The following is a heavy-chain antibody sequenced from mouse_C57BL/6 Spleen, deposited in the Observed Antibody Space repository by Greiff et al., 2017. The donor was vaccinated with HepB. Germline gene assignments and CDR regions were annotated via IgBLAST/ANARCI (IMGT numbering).Heavy chain of an antibody. CDR1: GFTFSDYY. D-gene: IGHD2-3*01. V-gene: IGHV5-12*01. J-gene: IGHJ1*03. CDR3: ARRDGYSWYFDV. CDR2: ISNGGGST. Sequence: EVHLVESGGGLVQPGGSLKLSCAASGFTFSDYYMYWVRQTPEKRLEWVAYISNGGGSTYYPDTVKGRFTISRDNAKNTLYLQMSRLKSEDTAMYYCARRDGYSWYFDVWGTGTTVTVSS.